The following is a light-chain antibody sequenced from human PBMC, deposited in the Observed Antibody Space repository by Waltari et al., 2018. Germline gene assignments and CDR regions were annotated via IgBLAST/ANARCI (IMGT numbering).Light chain of an antibody. J-gene: IGKJ1*01. Sequence: DIVLTQYPGTLSLSPGERATLSCRASQSVTRSLAWYQQKPGQAPRLLIYGASSRATGIPDRFSGGGSGTDFSLTISRLEPEDFAMYYCQHYVSLPATFGQGTKVEIK. CDR3: QHYVSLPAT. V-gene: IGKV3-20*01. CDR2: GAS. CDR1: QSVTRS.